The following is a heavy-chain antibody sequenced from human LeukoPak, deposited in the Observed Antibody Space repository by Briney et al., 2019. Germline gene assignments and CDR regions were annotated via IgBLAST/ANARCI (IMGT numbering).Heavy chain of an antibody. J-gene: IGHJ5*02. Sequence: GGSLRLSCAASGFTFSSYSMNWVRQAPGKGLEWVSSISSSSSYIYYADSVKGRFTISRDNAKNSLYLQMNSLRAEDTAVYYCARNYNILGSFDPWGQGTLVTVSS. CDR2: ISSSSSYI. D-gene: IGHD3-9*01. CDR3: ARNYNILGSFDP. V-gene: IGHV3-21*01. CDR1: GFTFSSYS.